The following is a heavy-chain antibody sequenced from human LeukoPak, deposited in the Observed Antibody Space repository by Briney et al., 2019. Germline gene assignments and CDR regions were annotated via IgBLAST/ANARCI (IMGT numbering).Heavy chain of an antibody. J-gene: IGHJ6*04. CDR2: ISGSGGST. V-gene: IGHV3-23*01. CDR3: AKDGSITMVRGVIIPSYGMDV. Sequence: GGSLRLSCAASGFTFSSYAMSWVRQAPGKGLEWVSAISGSGGSTYYADSVKGRFTIPRDNSKNTLYLQMNSLRAEDTAVYYCAKDGSITMVRGVIIPSYGMDVWGKGTTVTVSS. CDR1: GFTFSSYA. D-gene: IGHD3-10*01.